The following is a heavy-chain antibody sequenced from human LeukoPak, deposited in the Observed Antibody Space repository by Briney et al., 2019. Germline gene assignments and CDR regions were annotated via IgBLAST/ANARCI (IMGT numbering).Heavy chain of an antibody. CDR3: ARDPRRSGSGYFDY. V-gene: IGHV3-7*01. Sequence: GGTLRLSCAASGFTFSSYWMSWVRQAPGKGLEWVANIKQDGSEKYYVDSVKGRFTISRDNSKNTLYLQMNSLRAEDTAVYYCARDPRRSGSGYFDYWGQGTLVTVSS. D-gene: IGHD3-22*01. J-gene: IGHJ4*02. CDR1: GFTFSSYW. CDR2: IKQDGSEK.